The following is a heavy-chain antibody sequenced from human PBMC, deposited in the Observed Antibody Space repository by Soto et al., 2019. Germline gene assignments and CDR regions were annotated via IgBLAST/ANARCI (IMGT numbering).Heavy chain of an antibody. Sequence: QVQLVQSGAEVKKPGASVKVSCKASGYTFTSYGISWVRQAPGQGLEWMGWISAYNGNTNYAQKLQGRVTMTTDTTTSTAYMELRSLRSDDTAVYYCARVPYYDFWSVHRSLYYYYGMDVWGQGTTVTVSS. D-gene: IGHD3-3*01. J-gene: IGHJ6*02. V-gene: IGHV1-18*04. CDR3: ARVPYYDFWSVHRSLYYYYGMDV. CDR2: ISAYNGNT. CDR1: GYTFTSYG.